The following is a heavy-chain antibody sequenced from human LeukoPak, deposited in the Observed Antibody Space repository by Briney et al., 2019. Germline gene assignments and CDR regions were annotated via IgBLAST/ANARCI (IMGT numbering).Heavy chain of an antibody. D-gene: IGHD3-3*01. Sequence: SETLSLTCTVSGGSISSSSYYWGWIRQPPGKGLEWIGSIYYSGSTYYNPSLKSRVTISVDTSKNQFSLKLSSVTAADTAVYYCARDVEGIAIFGVVIRNFDYWGQGTLVTVSS. J-gene: IGHJ4*02. CDR1: GGSISSSSYY. V-gene: IGHV4-39*07. CDR3: ARDVEGIAIFGVVIRNFDY. CDR2: IYYSGST.